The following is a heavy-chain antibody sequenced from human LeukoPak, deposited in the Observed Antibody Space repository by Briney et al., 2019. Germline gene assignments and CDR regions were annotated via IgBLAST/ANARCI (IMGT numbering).Heavy chain of an antibody. J-gene: IGHJ4*02. D-gene: IGHD3-22*01. V-gene: IGHV3-23*01. CDR2: ISTSGGST. CDR1: GFTFSSYG. CDR3: ARDYYDGIGYYYEDY. Sequence: PGGPLRLSCAASGFTFSSYGMSWFGQPPGKGLEWVSAISTSGGSTYYADSVKDRFTISRDNSKNTLSLQMNSLRAEDTAVYYCARDYYDGIGYYYEDYWGQGTLVTVSS.